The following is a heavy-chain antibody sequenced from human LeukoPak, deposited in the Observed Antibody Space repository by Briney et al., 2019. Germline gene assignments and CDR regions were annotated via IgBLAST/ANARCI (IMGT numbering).Heavy chain of an antibody. V-gene: IGHV3-30*18. CDR2: ISYDGSNK. J-gene: IGHJ4*02. D-gene: IGHD4-17*01. Sequence: WVAVISYDGSNKYYADSVKGRFTISRDNSKNTLYLQMNSLRAEDTAVYYCAKVGDRDDYWGQGTLVTVSS. CDR3: AKVGDRDDY.